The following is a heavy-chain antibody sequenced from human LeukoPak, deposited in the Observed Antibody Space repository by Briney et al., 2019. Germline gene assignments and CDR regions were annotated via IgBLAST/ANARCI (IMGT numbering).Heavy chain of an antibody. CDR2: ISGSGVVNT. CDR1: GFTFSTYA. Sequence: GGSLPLSCAASGFTFSTYAMTWVRQAPGKGLEWVSLISGSGVVNTYYADSVKGRFTISRDNSKNTLSLQMNSLRAEDTAVYYCAKDVRVGGGGMDVWGQGTPVTVSS. CDR3: AKDVRVGGGGMDV. V-gene: IGHV3-23*01. D-gene: IGHD1-26*01. J-gene: IGHJ6*02.